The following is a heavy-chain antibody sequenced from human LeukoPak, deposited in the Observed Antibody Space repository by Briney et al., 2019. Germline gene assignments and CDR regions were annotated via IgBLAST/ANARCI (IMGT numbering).Heavy chain of an antibody. V-gene: IGHV3-53*01. CDR1: GFTVSSNY. J-gene: IGHJ4*02. CDR2: IYSGGST. Sequence: GGSLRLSCAASGFTVSSNYMSWVRQAPGKGLEWVSVIYSGGSTYYADSVKGRFTISRDNSKNTLYLQMNSLRAEDTAVYYCASGYSNPYYFDYWGQGTLVTVSS. D-gene: IGHD2-2*03. CDR3: ASGYSNPYYFDY.